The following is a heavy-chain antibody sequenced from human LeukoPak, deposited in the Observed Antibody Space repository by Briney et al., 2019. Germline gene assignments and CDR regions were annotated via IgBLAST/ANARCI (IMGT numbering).Heavy chain of an antibody. Sequence: SETLSLTCTVSGGSISSGGYYWSWIRQPPGKGLEWIRYIYHSGSTYYNTSLRSRVTRSVDRSKNQFSLKQSSVTAADTAVYYCARDRTDNWNPIVYWGQGTLVTVSS. J-gene: IGHJ4*02. CDR1: GGSISSGGYY. V-gene: IGHV4-30-2*01. CDR3: ARDRTDNWNPIVY. CDR2: IYHSGST. D-gene: IGHD1-20*01.